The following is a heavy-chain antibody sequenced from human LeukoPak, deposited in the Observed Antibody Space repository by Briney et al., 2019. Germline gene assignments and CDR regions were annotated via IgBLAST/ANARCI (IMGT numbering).Heavy chain of an antibody. CDR2: ISAYNGNT. J-gene: IGHJ6*02. V-gene: IGHV1-18*01. D-gene: IGHD5-18*01. CDR1: GYTFTSYG. CDR3: AREGGYSYGLYGDYYGMDV. Sequence: ASVKVSCKASGYTFTSYGISWVRQAPGQGLEWMGWISAYNGNTNYAQKLQGRVIMTTDTSTSTAYMELRSLRSDDTAVYYCAREGGYSYGLYGDYYGMDVWGQGTTVTVSS.